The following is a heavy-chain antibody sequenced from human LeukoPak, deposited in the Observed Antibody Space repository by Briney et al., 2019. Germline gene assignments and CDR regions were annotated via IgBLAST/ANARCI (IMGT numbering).Heavy chain of an antibody. CDR2: INPGGGST. CDR3: AEWEGFDI. V-gene: IGHV3-74*01. J-gene: IGHJ3*02. CDR1: GFVLNNYW. D-gene: IGHD1-26*01. Sequence: GGSLRLSCTASGFVLNNYWMHWVRQAPGRGLVWVSRINPGGGSTNYADSVKGRFTVSRDNAKNSLYLQMNSLRAEDTAVYYCAEWEGFDIWGQGTMVTVSS.